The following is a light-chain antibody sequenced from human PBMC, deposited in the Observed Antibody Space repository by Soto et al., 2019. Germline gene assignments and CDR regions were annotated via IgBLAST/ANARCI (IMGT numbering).Light chain of an antibody. V-gene: IGKV3-20*01. CDR3: QQYGSSPH. CDR2: GAS. J-gene: IGKJ4*01. CDR1: QSIGDND. Sequence: EFVLTQSPGTLSLSPGERGTLSCRPIQSIGDNDLAWYQQKPGQAPRLLIYGASSRATGIPDRFSGSGSGTDFTLTISRLEPEDFAVYYCQQYGSSPHFGGGTKVDIK.